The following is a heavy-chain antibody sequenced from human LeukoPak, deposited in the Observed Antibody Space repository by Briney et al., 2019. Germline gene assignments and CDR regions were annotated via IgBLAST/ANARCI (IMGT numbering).Heavy chain of an antibody. V-gene: IGHV3-48*04. CDR3: ARSGGDY. CDR1: GFNFSSYS. CDR2: ISSTSSTI. Sequence: GGSLGLSCAASGFNFSSYSMNWIRQAPGKGLEWVSYISSTSSTIYYADSVKGRFTISRDNAKNSLHLQMNSLRAEDTAVYYCARSGGDYWGQGTLVTVSS. D-gene: IGHD1-26*01. J-gene: IGHJ4*02.